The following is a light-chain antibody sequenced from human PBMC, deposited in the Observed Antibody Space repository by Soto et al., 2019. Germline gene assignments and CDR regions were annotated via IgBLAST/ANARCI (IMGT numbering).Light chain of an antibody. V-gene: IGKV1-5*03. CDR2: KAS. J-gene: IGKJ1*01. Sequence: DMQMSQCPSTRSSSLGDRVTITCRASESIESWLAWHQQKPGRAPKLLISKASSLESGVPSRFSGSGFGTEFTLTISSLQPDDFATYYCQPYNSYRAFGQGTKVDNK. CDR1: ESIESW. CDR3: QPYNSYRA.